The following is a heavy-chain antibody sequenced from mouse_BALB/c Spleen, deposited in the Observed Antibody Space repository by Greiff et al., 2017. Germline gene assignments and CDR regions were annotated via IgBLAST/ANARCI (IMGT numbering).Heavy chain of an antibody. CDR2: INPSTGYT. J-gene: IGHJ2*01. CDR3: ARAPTGFDY. CDR1: GYTFTSYW. D-gene: IGHD4-1*02. V-gene: IGHV1-7*01. Sequence: QVQLQQSGAELAKPGASVKMSCKASGYTFTSYWMHWVKQRPGQGLEWIGYINPSTGYTEYNQKFKDKATLTADKSSSTAYMQLSSLTSEDSAVYYCARAPTGFDYWGQGTTLTVSS.